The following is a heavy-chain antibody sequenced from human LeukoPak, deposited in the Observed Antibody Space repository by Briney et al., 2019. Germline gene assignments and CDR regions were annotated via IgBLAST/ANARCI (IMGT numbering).Heavy chain of an antibody. Sequence: ASVKVSCKASGYTFTSYAMNWVRQAPGQGLEWMGWINTNTGNPTYAQGFTGRFVFSLDTSVSTAYLQISSLKAEDTAVYYCAAVLLWFGELRTFAFDIWGQGTMVTVSS. J-gene: IGHJ3*02. CDR1: GYTFTSYA. CDR3: AAVLLWFGELRTFAFDI. V-gene: IGHV7-4-1*02. D-gene: IGHD3-10*01. CDR2: INTNTGNP.